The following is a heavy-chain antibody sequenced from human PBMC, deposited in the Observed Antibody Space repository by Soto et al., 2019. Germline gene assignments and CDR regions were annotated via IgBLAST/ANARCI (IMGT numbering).Heavy chain of an antibody. CDR1: GFTFDDFA. D-gene: IGHD1-7*01. CDR2: ISWDSGSI. CDR3: TKDKAQTGTASEF. Sequence: SLRLSCVASGFTFDDFAMHWVRQIPGKGLEWVSHISWDSGSIDYGDSVRGRFTISRDNTKNSVYLQMNSLSVDDTALYYCTKDKAQTGTASEFWGQVTLVIVSS. V-gene: IGHV3-9*01. J-gene: IGHJ4*02.